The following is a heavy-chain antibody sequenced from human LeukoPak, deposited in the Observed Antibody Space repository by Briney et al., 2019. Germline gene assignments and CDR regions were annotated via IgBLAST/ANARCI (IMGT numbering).Heavy chain of an antibody. CDR2: ISSNGGST. V-gene: IGHV3-64*01. Sequence: GGSLRLSCAASGFTFSSYAMHWVRQAPGKGLEYVSAISSNGGSTYYANSVKGRFTISRDNSKNTLYLRMGSLRAEDMAVYYCARGPGYFDYWGQGTLVTVSS. D-gene: IGHD7-27*01. CDR3: ARGPGYFDY. J-gene: IGHJ4*02. CDR1: GFTFSSYA.